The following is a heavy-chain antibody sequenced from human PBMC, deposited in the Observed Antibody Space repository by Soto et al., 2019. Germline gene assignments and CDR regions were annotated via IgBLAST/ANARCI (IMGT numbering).Heavy chain of an antibody. Sequence: EVQLLESGGGLVQTGGSLRLSCAASGFTFINYAMNWVRQAPGKGLEWVSGISGSGTSTYYADSVKGRFTISRDNSRDTLFLQMNSLTAEDTAVYYCAKATTNGGWFNPFDSWGQGALVTVSS. CDR1: GFTFINYA. J-gene: IGHJ4*02. D-gene: IGHD6-19*01. CDR3: AKATTNGGWFNPFDS. V-gene: IGHV3-23*01. CDR2: ISGSGTST.